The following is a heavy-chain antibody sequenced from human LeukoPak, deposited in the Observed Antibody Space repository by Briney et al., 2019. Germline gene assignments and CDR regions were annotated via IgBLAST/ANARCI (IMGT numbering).Heavy chain of an antibody. D-gene: IGHD3-3*01. V-gene: IGHV3-30*04. CDR3: ARRYYDFWSGYYRFDY. J-gene: IGHJ4*02. CDR2: ISYDGSNK. Sequence: PGGSLRLSCAASGFTFSTYAMHWVRQAPGKGLEWVAAISYDGSNKNYADSVKGRFTISRDNSKNTLYLQMNSLRAEDTAVYYCARRYYDFWSGYYRFDYWGQGTLVTVSS. CDR1: GFTFSTYA.